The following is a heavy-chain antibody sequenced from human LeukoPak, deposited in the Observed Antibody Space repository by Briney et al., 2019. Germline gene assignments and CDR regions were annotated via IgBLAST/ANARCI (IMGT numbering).Heavy chain of an antibody. Sequence: PSGTLSLTCAVSGGSISSSNWWSWVRQPPGKGLEWIEEIYHSGSTNYNPSLKSRVTISVDTSKNQFSLKLSSVTAADTAVYYCARARYLDYWGQGTLVTVSS. V-gene: IGHV4-4*02. CDR1: GGSISSSNW. CDR3: ARARYLDY. CDR2: IYHSGST. J-gene: IGHJ4*02.